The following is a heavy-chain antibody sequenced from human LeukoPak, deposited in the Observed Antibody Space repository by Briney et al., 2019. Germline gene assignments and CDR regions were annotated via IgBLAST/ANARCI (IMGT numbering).Heavy chain of an antibody. J-gene: IGHJ4*02. CDR3: ARVRATGAFDY. CDR2: INHSGST. D-gene: IGHD5-12*01. Sequence: SETLSLTCAVCGGSFSGYYWSWIRQPPGKGLEWIGEINHSGSTNYNPSLKSRVTISVDTSKNQFSLKLSSVTAADTAVYYCARVRATGAFDYWGQGTLVTVSS. V-gene: IGHV4-34*01. CDR1: GGSFSGYY.